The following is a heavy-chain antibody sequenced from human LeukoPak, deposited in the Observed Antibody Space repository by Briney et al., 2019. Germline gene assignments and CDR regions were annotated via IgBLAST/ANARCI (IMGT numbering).Heavy chain of an antibody. CDR1: GGSFSGYY. CDR3: ARQTGSGLFILP. J-gene: IGHJ4*02. V-gene: IGHV4-34*01. D-gene: IGHD3/OR15-3a*01. CDR2: IYYTGNT. Sequence: SETLPLTCAVYGGSFSGYYWSWIRQPPGKGLEWIGSIYYTGNTYYNASLKSQVSISIDTSKNQFSLKLTSVTAADTAVYYCARQTGSGLFILPGGQGTLVTVSS.